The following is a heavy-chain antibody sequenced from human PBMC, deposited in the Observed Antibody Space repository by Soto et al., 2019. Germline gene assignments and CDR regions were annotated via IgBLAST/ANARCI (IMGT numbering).Heavy chain of an antibody. D-gene: IGHD2-21*01. J-gene: IGHJ4*02. Sequence: QVQLVESGGGVVQPGRSLRLSCAASGFTFSDFGMHCVRRAPGKGLEWVAAISYDGINRYYADSMKGRFTISRDDSKNTLFLQMDSLRPADTAMYYCAKDNSMYCGGDCYNYLDDWGQGALVTVSS. CDR1: GFTFSDFG. V-gene: IGHV3-30*18. CDR2: ISYDGINR. CDR3: AKDNSMYCGGDCYNYLDD.